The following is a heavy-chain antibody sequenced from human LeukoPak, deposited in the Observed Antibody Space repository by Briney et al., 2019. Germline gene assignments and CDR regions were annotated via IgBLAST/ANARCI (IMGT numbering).Heavy chain of an antibody. V-gene: IGHV3-23*01. CDR3: AKISTVTENFHH. D-gene: IGHD4-17*01. CDR2: IDSSGSYT. J-gene: IGHJ4*02. Sequence: PGGALRLPCAASGFAFGNYAMGWVRQAPGKGLEWVSSIDSSGSYTPSADSVKGRFTTSRDNSENTVYLQMNSLRAEDTAVYSCAKISTVTENFHHWGQGTLVTVSS. CDR1: GFAFGNYA.